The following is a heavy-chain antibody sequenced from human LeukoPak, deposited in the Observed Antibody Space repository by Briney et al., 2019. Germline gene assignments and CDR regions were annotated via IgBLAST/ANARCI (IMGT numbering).Heavy chain of an antibody. Sequence: PGGSLRLSCAASGFTFSSYAMSWVRQAPGKGLEWVSAISGSGGSTYYADSVKGRFTISRDSAKNSLYLQMNSLRAEDTAVYYCARIVDTSMVIHYYYMDVWGKGTTVTVSS. CDR2: ISGSGGST. CDR3: ARIVDTSMVIHYYYMDV. J-gene: IGHJ6*03. CDR1: GFTFSSYA. V-gene: IGHV3-23*01. D-gene: IGHD5-18*01.